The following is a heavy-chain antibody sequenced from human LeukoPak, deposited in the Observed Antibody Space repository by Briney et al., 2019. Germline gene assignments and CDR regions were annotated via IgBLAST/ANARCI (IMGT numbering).Heavy chain of an antibody. J-gene: IGHJ4*02. CDR1: GSGSTFTGYY. CDR2: ISPNSGGT. CDR3: ARDGGNYYDSSGYYFLYYFDY. V-gene: IGHV1-2*02. D-gene: IGHD3-22*01. Sequence: ASVKVSCKASGSGSTFTGYYMHWVRQAPGQGLEWMGWISPNSGGTNYAQRFQGRVTMTRDTSISTAYMELSRLRSDDTAVYYCARDGGNYYDSSGYYFLYYFDYWGQGTLVTVSS.